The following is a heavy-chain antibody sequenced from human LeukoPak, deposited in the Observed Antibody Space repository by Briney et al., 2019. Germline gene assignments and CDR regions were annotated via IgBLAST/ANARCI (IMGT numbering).Heavy chain of an antibody. CDR3: AKDYSHLWFGELSH. J-gene: IGHJ4*02. D-gene: IGHD3-10*01. Sequence: GGSLRLSCAASGFTFSSYGMHWVRQAPGKGLEWVAFIRYDGSDKYYADSVKGRFTISRDNSKNTLYLQMNSLRAEDTAVYYCAKDYSHLWFGELSHWGQGTLVTVSS. CDR1: GFTFSSYG. CDR2: IRYDGSDK. V-gene: IGHV3-30*02.